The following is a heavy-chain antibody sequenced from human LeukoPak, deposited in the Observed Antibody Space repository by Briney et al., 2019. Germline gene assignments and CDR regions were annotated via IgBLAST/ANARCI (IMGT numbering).Heavy chain of an antibody. CDR1: GGSISSSSYY. D-gene: IGHD4-23*01. CDR2: IYYSGST. CDR3: ATPADGGNSGAFDI. V-gene: IGHV4-39*01. J-gene: IGHJ3*02. Sequence: SETLSLTCTVSGGSISSSSYYWGWIRQPPGKGLEWIGSIYYSGSTYYNPSLKSRVTISVDTSKNQFSLKLSSVTAADTAVYYCATPADGGNSGAFDIWGQGTMVTVSS.